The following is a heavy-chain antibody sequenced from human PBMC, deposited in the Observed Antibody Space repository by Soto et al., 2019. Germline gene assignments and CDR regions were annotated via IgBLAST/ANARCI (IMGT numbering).Heavy chain of an antibody. V-gene: IGHV4-30-2*01. Sequence: SETMSLTCAVAGGSISSGDYSWSWIQQPPGKGLEWIGYIYHSGIIYYNPSLQSRVTISVDRSKNQFSLRLSSVTAADTAVYYCARSFGSSPTAFDYWGQGTLVTVSS. J-gene: IGHJ4*02. CDR1: GGSISSGDYS. CDR3: ARSFGSSPTAFDY. CDR2: IYHSGII. D-gene: IGHD6-6*01.